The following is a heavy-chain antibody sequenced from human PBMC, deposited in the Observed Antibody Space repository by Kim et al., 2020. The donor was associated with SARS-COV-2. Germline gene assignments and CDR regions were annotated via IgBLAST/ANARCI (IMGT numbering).Heavy chain of an antibody. V-gene: IGHV3-21*01. Sequence: GGSLRLSCAASGFTFSSYSMNWVRQAPGKGLEWVSSISSSSSYIYYADSVKGRFTISRDNAKNSLYLQMNSLRAEDTAVYYCAGGHSGLQTYYYYYYGMDVWGQGTTVTVSS. CDR1: GFTFSSYS. CDR2: ISSSSSYI. J-gene: IGHJ6*02. CDR3: AGGHSGLQTYYYYYYGMDV. D-gene: IGHD6-19*01.